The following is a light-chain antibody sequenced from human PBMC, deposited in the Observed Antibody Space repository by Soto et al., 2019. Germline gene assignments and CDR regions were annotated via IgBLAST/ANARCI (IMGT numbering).Light chain of an antibody. V-gene: IGKV3-11*01. J-gene: IGKJ1*01. CDR3: QQRGNWPWT. CDR1: QSVSSY. CDR2: DAS. Sequence: EIVLTQSPATLSLSPGESATLSCMASQSVSSYLAWYQQKPGQAPRLLIYDASNRATGIPGRFSGSGSGTDFTLTISSLETEDFAVYYCQQRGNWPWTFGKGTKV.